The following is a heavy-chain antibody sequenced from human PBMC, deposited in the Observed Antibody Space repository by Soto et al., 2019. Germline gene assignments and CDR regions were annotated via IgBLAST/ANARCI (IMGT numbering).Heavy chain of an antibody. CDR3: ARRAYSTEDLDY. Sequence: GGSLRLSCAASGFTFSSYAMHWVRQAPGKGLEWVAVISYDGSDKYYADSVKGRFTISRDNSKNTLNLQMNSLRADDTALYYCARRAYSTEDLDYWGQGTPVTVSS. V-gene: IGHV3-30*03. J-gene: IGHJ4*02. CDR2: ISYDGSDK. CDR1: GFTFSSYA. D-gene: IGHD6-13*01.